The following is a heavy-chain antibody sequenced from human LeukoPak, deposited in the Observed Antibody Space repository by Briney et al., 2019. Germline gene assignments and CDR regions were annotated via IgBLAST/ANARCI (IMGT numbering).Heavy chain of an antibody. J-gene: IGHJ6*02. V-gene: IGHV3-15*01. CDR2: IKSKTDGGTT. CDR1: GFTFSNAW. Sequence: MAGGSLRLSCAASGFTFSNAWMSWVRQAPGKGLEWVGRIKSKTDGGTTDYAAPVKGRFTISRDDSKSIGYLQMNSLKTEDTALYYCTRDSSTWYSVDVWGQGTTVTVSS. D-gene: IGHD6-13*01. CDR3: TRDSSTWYSVDV.